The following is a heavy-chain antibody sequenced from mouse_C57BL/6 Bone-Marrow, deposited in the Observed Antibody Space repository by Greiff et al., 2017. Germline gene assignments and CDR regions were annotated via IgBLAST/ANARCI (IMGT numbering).Heavy chain of an antibody. CDR2: IYPGDGDT. V-gene: IGHV1-82*01. J-gene: IGHJ1*03. CDR3: ARRYYGSWWYFDV. Sequence: QVQLQQSGPELVKPGASVKISCKASGYAFSSSWMNWVKQRPGKGLEWIGRIYPGDGDTNYNGKFKGKATLTADKFSSTAYMQLSSLTSEDSAVYFCARRYYGSWWYFDVWGTGTTVTVSS. D-gene: IGHD1-1*01. CDR1: GYAFSSSW.